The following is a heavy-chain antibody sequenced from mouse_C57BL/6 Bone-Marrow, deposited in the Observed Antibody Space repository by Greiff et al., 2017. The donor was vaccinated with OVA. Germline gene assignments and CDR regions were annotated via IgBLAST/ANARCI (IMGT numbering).Heavy chain of an antibody. Sequence: VQVVESGPGLVQPSQSLSITCTVSGFSLTSYGVHWVRQSPGKGLEWLGVIWSGGSTDYNAAFISRLSISKDNSKSQVFFKMNGLQADDTAIYYCAIYYYGSSYPHAMDYWGQGTSVTVSS. CDR3: AIYYYGSSYPHAMDY. V-gene: IGHV2-2*01. CDR2: IWSGGST. D-gene: IGHD1-1*01. CDR1: GFSLTSYG. J-gene: IGHJ4*01.